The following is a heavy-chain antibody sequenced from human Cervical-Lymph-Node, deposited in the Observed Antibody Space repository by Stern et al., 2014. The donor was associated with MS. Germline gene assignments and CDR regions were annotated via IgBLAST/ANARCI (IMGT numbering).Heavy chain of an antibody. J-gene: IGHJ4*02. CDR3: ATDVTSAGTIIDY. Sequence: MQLVESGGDVVQPGGSLRLSCAASGFNFSEYCIHWVRQAPGKGLEWMSVIWSDGTNKFYSGSVKGRFTISRDNGKKTSYLQMNSLRADDTALYYCATDVTSAGTIIDYWGQGTLVTVSS. V-gene: IGHV3-33*01. D-gene: IGHD1-1*01. CDR1: GFNFSEYC. CDR2: IWSDGTNK.